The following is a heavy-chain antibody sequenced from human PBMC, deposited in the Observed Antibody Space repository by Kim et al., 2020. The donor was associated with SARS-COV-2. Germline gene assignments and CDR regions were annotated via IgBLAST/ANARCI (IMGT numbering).Heavy chain of an antibody. CDR3: ARDTTRGQWLRRPLDY. V-gene: IGHV4-34*01. CDR1: GGSFSGYY. CDR2: INHSGST. D-gene: IGHD6-19*01. Sequence: SETLSLTCAVYGGSFSGYYWSWIRQPPGKGLEWIGEINHSGSTNYNPSLKSRVTIAVDTSKNQFSLKLSSVTAADTAVYYCARDTTRGQWLRRPLDYWGQGTLVTVSS. J-gene: IGHJ4*02.